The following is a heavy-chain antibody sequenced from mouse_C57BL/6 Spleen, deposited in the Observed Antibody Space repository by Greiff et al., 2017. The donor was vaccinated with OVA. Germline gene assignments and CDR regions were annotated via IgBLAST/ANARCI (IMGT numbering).Heavy chain of an antibody. CDR2: ISYDGSN. CDR3: ARGPYYGSLDY. CDR1: GYSITSGYY. Sequence: EVKLVESGPGLVKPSQSLSLTCSVTGYSITSGYYWNWIRQFPGNKLEWMGYISYDGSNNYNPSLKNRISITRDTSKNQFFLKLNSVTTEDTATYYCARGPYYGSLDYWGQGTSVTVSS. D-gene: IGHD1-1*01. V-gene: IGHV3-6*01. J-gene: IGHJ4*01.